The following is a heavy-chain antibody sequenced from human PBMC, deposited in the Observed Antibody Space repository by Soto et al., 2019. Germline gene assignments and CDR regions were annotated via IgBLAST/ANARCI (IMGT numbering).Heavy chain of an antibody. CDR1: GGSISSSSYY. V-gene: IGHV4-39*01. D-gene: IGHD1-1*01. Sequence: QLQLQESGPGLVKPSETLSLTCTVSGGSISSSSYYWGWIRQPPGKGLEWIGSIYYSGSTYYNPSFRLRVPISVDTSSNQCSLQLVSLTAADAAGYYCASHLRRTTSSPAWGQGPLVSVSS. CDR2: IYYSGST. J-gene: IGHJ4*02. CDR3: ASHLRRTTSSPA.